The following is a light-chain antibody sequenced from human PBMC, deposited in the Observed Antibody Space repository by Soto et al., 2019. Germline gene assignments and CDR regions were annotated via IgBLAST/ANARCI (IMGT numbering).Light chain of an antibody. CDR2: GAS. V-gene: IGKV3-20*01. CDR1: QSVSSSY. CDR3: HQRQSWPRT. Sequence: EIVLTQSPGTLSFSPGERATLSCRASQSVSSSYLAWYQQKPGQAPRLLIYGASGRATGIPDRFSGSGSGTDFTLTISDVQPEDFALYYCHQRQSWPRTFGQGTKVDI. J-gene: IGKJ1*01.